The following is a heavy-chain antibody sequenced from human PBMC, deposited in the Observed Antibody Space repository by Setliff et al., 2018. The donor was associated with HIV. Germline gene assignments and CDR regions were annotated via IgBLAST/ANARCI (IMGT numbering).Heavy chain of an antibody. V-gene: IGHV4-61*09. D-gene: IGHD4-17*01. CDR1: GDSISSGSHY. CDR3: ARGYGAFDI. J-gene: IGHJ3*02. Sequence: SETLSLTCTVSGDSISSGSHYWSWIRQPAGKGLEWIGHIYTGGNANYNPSLQSRVTISVDTSKNQFSLMLGSMTAADTAVYYCARGYGAFDIWGQGTMVTVSS. CDR2: IYTGGNA.